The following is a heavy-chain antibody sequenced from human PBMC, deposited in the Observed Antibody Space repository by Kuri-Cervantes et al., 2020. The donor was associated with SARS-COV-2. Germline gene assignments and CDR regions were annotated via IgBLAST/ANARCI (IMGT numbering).Heavy chain of an antibody. CDR3: ARAEVGIAAAGINSAFDI. V-gene: IGHV1-18*01. D-gene: IGHD6-13*01. J-gene: IGHJ3*02. Sequence: ASVKVSCKASGYTFTSYGISWVRQAPGQGLEWMGWISAYNGNTNYAQKLQGRVTMTTDTSTSTAYMELRSLRSDDTAVYYCARAEVGIAAAGINSAFDIWGQGTMVTVSS. CDR1: GYTFTSYG. CDR2: ISAYNGNT.